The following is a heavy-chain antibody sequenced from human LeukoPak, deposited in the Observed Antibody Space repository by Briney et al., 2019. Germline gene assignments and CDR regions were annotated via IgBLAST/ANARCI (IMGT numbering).Heavy chain of an antibody. CDR3: ARDASENYDFWSGYFGPDFDY. CDR1: GGSISSYY. V-gene: IGHV4-59*12. J-gene: IGHJ4*02. Sequence: SETLSLTCTVSGGSISSYYWSWIRQPPGKGLEWIGYIYYSGTTNYNPSLKSRVTISVDTSKNQFSLKLSSVTAADTAVYYCARDASENYDFWSGYFGPDFDYWGQGTLVTVSS. D-gene: IGHD3-3*01. CDR2: IYYSGTT.